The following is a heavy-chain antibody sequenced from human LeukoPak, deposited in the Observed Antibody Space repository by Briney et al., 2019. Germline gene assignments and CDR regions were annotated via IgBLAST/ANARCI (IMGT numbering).Heavy chain of an antibody. D-gene: IGHD6-19*01. Sequence: SETLSLTCAVYGGSFSGYYWSWIRQPPGKGLEWIGEINHSGSTNYNPSLKSRVTISVDTSKNQFSLKLSSVTAADTAVYYCARGGLDSSGWYARGYFDYWGQGTLVTVSS. CDR2: INHSGST. V-gene: IGHV4-34*01. J-gene: IGHJ4*02. CDR1: GGSFSGYY. CDR3: ARGGLDSSGWYARGYFDY.